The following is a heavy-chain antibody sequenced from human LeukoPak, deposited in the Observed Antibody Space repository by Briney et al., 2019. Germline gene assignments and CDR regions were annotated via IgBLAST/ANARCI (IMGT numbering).Heavy chain of an antibody. V-gene: IGHV3-23*01. Sequence: PGGSLRLSCATSGFNFTNFAMNWVRQAPGKGLEWVSFISGSGGTKHYADSVKGRFTISRDTSKNTLFLQMNSLRAEDTAVYYCAPSCSGGTCYLPDYWGQGTLVTVSS. D-gene: IGHD2-15*01. CDR2: ISGSGGTK. J-gene: IGHJ4*02. CDR1: GFNFTNFA. CDR3: APSCSGGTCYLPDY.